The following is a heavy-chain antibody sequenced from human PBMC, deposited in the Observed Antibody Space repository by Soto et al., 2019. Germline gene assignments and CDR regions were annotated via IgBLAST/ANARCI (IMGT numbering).Heavy chain of an antibody. D-gene: IGHD2-8*01. CDR1: GFTFSTYA. V-gene: IGHV3-23*01. CDR2: ISGSDGST. Sequence: PGGSLRLSCAASGFTFSTYAMGWVRQAPGKGLEWVSSISGSDGSTYYADSVKGRLTIARDNSKNTLFLQMNTLGAEDTALYYCARGYCTDGRCQGFDAWGQGT. J-gene: IGHJ4*02. CDR3: ARGYCTDGRCQGFDA.